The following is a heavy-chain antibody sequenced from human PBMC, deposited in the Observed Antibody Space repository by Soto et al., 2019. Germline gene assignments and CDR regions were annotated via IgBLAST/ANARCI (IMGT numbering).Heavy chain of an antibody. CDR3: VRASGYCSGGTCFPFDY. CDR2: IYHSGSF. Sequence: SETLSLTCDVSGGSISIGTYSWNWVRQPPGKGLEWIGYIYHSGSFYYNPSLKSRVTISIDRSKNQFSLNLSSVTAADTAVYYCVRASGYCSGGTCFPFDYWGRGTLVTVSS. J-gene: IGHJ4*02. CDR1: GGSISIGTYS. V-gene: IGHV4-30-2*01. D-gene: IGHD2-15*01.